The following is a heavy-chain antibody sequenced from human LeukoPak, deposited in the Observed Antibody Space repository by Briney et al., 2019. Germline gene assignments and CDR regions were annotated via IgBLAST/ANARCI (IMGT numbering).Heavy chain of an antibody. CDR2: INHSGST. Sequence: SETLSLTCAVYGGSFSGYYWSWIRQPPGKGLEWIGEINHSGSTNYNPSLKSRATISVDTSKNQFSLKLSSVTAADTAVYYCARVKVVVVPAAMDYWGQGTLVTVSS. CDR3: ARVKVVVVPAAMDY. V-gene: IGHV4-34*01. D-gene: IGHD2-2*01. J-gene: IGHJ4*02. CDR1: GGSFSGYY.